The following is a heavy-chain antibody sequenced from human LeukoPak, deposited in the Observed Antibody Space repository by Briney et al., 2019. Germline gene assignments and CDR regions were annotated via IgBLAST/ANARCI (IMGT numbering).Heavy chain of an antibody. CDR3: GRQNSGDVDVFDI. CDR2: IYYSRST. J-gene: IGHJ3*02. V-gene: IGHV4-59*01. D-gene: IGHD7-27*01. CDR1: GASIISYY. Sequence: PWETLSLTCTVSGASIISYYWSWIRQPPGKGREWIGYIYYSRSTNYNPSIKSRVTISVDTSKNQFSLKLSSVTAADTAVYYCGRQNSGDVDVFDIWGQGTMVTVSS.